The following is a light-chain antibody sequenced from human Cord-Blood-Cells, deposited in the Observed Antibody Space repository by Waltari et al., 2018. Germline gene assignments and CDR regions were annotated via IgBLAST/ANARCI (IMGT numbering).Light chain of an antibody. Sequence: DIQMIQSPSSLSASVGDRATLTCRASQSISSYLNWYQQKPGKAPKPLISAASSLQSGVQSRFSGSGSGTDFTLTISSLQPEDFATYYCQQSYSTPPEFTFGPGTKVDIK. CDR3: QQSYSTPPEFT. V-gene: IGKV1-39*01. CDR2: AAS. CDR1: QSISSY. J-gene: IGKJ3*01.